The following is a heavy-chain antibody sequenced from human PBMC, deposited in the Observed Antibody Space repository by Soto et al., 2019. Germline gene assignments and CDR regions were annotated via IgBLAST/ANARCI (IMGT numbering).Heavy chain of an antibody. CDR3: ARTIGYSYGYFDY. Sequence: SETLSLTCTVSGGSISSSSYYWGWIRQPPGKGLEWIGSIYYSGSTYYNPSLKSRVTISVDTSKNQFSLKLSSVTAADTAVYYCARTIGYSYGYFDYWGQGTLVTVSS. CDR1: GGSISSSSYY. J-gene: IGHJ4*02. D-gene: IGHD5-18*01. V-gene: IGHV4-39*01. CDR2: IYYSGST.